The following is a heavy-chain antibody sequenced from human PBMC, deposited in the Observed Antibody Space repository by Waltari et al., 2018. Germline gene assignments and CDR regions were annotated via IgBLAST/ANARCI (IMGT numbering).Heavy chain of an antibody. D-gene: IGHD2-2*01. Sequence: EVQLVESGGGLVRPGGSLRLSCVASGFSFRSYNMNWVRQAPGKEVGWAASITTSSTYMNYVDSRKGRVTISRDDAKNSLFLQMNSLRAEDTAVYYCARDLIEPAAIGNYYYGMDVWGQGTTVTVSS. CDR2: ITTSSTYM. V-gene: IGHV3-21*01. CDR1: GFSFRSYN. CDR3: ARDLIEPAAIGNYYYGMDV. J-gene: IGHJ6*02.